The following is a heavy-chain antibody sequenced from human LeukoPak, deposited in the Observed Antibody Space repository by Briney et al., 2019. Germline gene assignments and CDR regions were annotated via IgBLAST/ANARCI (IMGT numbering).Heavy chain of an antibody. CDR2: IYYSGST. V-gene: IGHV4-31*03. Sequence: SQTLSLTCTVSGGSISSGGYYWSWIRQHPGKGLEWIGYIYYSGSTYYNPSLKRRVTISVDTSKNQFSLKLSSVTAADTAVYYCARDLSVANYDILTGYYTSSSNYFDYWGQGTLVTVSS. J-gene: IGHJ4*02. D-gene: IGHD3-9*01. CDR3: ARDLSVANYDILTGYYTSSSNYFDY. CDR1: GGSISSGGYY.